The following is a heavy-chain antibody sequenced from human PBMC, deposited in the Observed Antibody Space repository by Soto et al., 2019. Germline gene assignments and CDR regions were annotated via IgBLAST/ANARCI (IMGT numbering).Heavy chain of an antibody. CDR1: GYTFTSYG. J-gene: IGHJ6*02. Sequence: ASVKVSCKASGYTFTSYGISWVRQAPGQGLEWMGWISAYNGNTNYAQKLHGRVTMTTDTSTSTAYMELRSLRSDDTAVYYCARDGWFGELLSYYYYYYGMDVWGQGTTVPVSS. D-gene: IGHD3-10*01. CDR3: ARDGWFGELLSYYYYYYGMDV. CDR2: ISAYNGNT. V-gene: IGHV1-18*01.